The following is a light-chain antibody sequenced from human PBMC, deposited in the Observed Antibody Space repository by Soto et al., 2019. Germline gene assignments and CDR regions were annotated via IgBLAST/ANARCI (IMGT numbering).Light chain of an antibody. J-gene: IGKJ5*01. Sequence: DIQMTQSPSTLSASVGDIVTITFRASQSIITWLAWYQQKSGRAPKLLIYDSSSLESGVPSRFSGSGSGTEFSLTISSLQPDDFATYFCQQYDSFSITSGQGTRLEIK. V-gene: IGKV1-5*01. CDR1: QSIITW. CDR3: QQYDSFSIT. CDR2: DSS.